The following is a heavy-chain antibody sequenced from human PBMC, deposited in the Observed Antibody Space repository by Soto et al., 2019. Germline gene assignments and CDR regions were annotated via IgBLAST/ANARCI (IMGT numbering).Heavy chain of an antibody. CDR2: IYYSGST. V-gene: IGHV4-31*03. Sequence: QVQLQESGPGLVKPSQTLSLTCTVSGGSISSGGYYWSWIRQHPGKGLEWIGYIYYSGSTYYNPSLKSRVTISVDPSKNQFPLKLSLVTAADTAVYYCARGDYGEGIWFDPWGQGTLVTVSS. CDR3: ARGDYGEGIWFDP. D-gene: IGHD4-17*01. CDR1: GGSISSGGYY. J-gene: IGHJ5*02.